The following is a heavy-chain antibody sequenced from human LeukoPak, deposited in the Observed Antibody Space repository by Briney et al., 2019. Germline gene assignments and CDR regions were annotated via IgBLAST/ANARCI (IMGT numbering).Heavy chain of an antibody. CDR3: AGLSGTNLDFDY. CDR2: IYYSGST. Sequence: SETLSLTCTVSGGSISISNYYWGWNRQPPGKELERIVSIYYSGSTYYNPSLKSRVTISVDTSKNQFSLKLNSVTSADAALYYCAGLSGTNLDFDYWGQGTLASVSS. J-gene: IGHJ4*02. V-gene: IGHV4-39*01. D-gene: IGHD1-20*01. CDR1: GGSISISNYY.